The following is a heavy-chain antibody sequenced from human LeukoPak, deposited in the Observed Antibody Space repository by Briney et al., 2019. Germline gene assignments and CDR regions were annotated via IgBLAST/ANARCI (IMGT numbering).Heavy chain of an antibody. V-gene: IGHV1-24*01. CDR3: ATFGITGTASDY. CDR2: FDPEDGET. CDR1: GYTLTELS. J-gene: IGHJ4*02. D-gene: IGHD1-20*01. Sequence: ASVKVSCKVSGYTLTELSIHWVRQPPGKGLEGMGGFDPEDGETIYAQKFQGRVTMTEDTSTDTAYMELSSLRSEDTAVYYCATFGITGTASDYWGQGTLVTVSS.